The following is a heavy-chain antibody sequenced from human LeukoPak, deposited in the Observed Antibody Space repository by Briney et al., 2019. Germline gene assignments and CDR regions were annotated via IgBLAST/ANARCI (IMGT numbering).Heavy chain of an antibody. CDR3: ASSMITFGGVDPPCY. V-gene: IGHV1-2*02. CDR2: INPNSGGT. J-gene: IGHJ4*02. D-gene: IGHD3-16*01. Sequence: GASVKVSCKASGYTFTGYYMHWVRQAPGQGLEWMGWINPNSGGTNYAQKFQGRVTMTRDTSISTAYMELSRLRSDDTAVYYCASSMITFGGVDPPCYWGQGTLVTVSS. CDR1: GYTFTGYY.